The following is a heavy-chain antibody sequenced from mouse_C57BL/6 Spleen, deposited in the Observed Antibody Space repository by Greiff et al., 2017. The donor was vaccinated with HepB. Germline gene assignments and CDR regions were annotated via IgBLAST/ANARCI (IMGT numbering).Heavy chain of an antibody. V-gene: IGHV1-61*01. Sequence: QVQLQQPGAELVRPGSSVKLSCKASGYTFTSYWMDWVKQRPGQGLEWIGNIYPSDSETHYNQKFKDKATLTVDKSSSTAYMQLSSLTSEDSAVYYCARYRIYYGNYDAMDYWGQGTSVTVSS. CDR1: GYTFTSYW. D-gene: IGHD2-1*01. CDR2: IYPSDSET. CDR3: ARYRIYYGNYDAMDY. J-gene: IGHJ4*01.